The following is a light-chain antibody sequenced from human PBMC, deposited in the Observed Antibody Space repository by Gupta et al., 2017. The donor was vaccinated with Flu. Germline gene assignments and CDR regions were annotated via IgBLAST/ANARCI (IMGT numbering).Light chain of an antibody. Sequence: SITITCTGNKDDVGKYNLVSWYQQRPGKVPKLIIYEVSKWPSDIATRFSGSKAGITASLTISGLEAEDEDDYYGCSDADDKNVLFGGGTSLTVL. V-gene: IGLV2-23*02. CDR1: KDDVGKYNL. CDR2: EVS. CDR3: CSDADDKNVL. J-gene: IGLJ3*02.